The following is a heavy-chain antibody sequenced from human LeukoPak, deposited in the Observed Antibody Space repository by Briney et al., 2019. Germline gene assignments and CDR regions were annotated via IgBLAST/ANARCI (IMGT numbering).Heavy chain of an antibody. CDR3: AKSGLNRFDY. D-gene: IGHD2-15*01. V-gene: IGHV3-23*01. Sequence: PGGSLRLSCAASGFTFSSYEMNWVRQAPGKGLEWVSTISGGGGTPYYADSVKGRFTISRDNSKNTLFLQMNSLRVEDTAVYYCAKSGLNRFDYWGQGALVTVSS. CDR1: GFTFSSYE. J-gene: IGHJ4*02. CDR2: ISGGGGTP.